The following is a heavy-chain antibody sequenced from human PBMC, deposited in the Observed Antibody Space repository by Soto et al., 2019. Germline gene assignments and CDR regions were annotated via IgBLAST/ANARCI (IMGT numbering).Heavy chain of an antibody. D-gene: IGHD2-21*01. Sequence: GGSLRLSCAGSGFTVSGNYMSWVRQAPGKGLEWVSVIYSGDNTYYADSVKGRFTISRDNFKNTLYLQMSSLRAEDTAVYFCAGSVAVGMDVWGQGTTVTVSS. J-gene: IGHJ6*02. CDR3: AGSVAVGMDV. CDR2: IYSGDNT. CDR1: GFTVSGNY. V-gene: IGHV3-53*01.